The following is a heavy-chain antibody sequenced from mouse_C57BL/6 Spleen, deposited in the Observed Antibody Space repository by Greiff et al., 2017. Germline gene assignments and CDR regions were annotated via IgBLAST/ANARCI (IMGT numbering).Heavy chain of an antibody. Sequence: VQLQQSGAELVKPGASVKISCKASGYAFSSYWMNWVKQRPGKGLEWIGQIYPGDGDTNYNGKFKGKATLTADKSSSTAYMQLSSLTSEDSAVYFCARWGVVAPFDYWGQGTTLTVSS. J-gene: IGHJ2*01. V-gene: IGHV1-80*01. CDR3: ARWGVVAPFDY. CDR1: GYAFSSYW. CDR2: IYPGDGDT. D-gene: IGHD1-1*01.